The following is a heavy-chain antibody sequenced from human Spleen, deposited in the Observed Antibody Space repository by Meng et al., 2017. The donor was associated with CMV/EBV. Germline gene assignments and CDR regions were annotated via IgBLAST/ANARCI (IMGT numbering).Heavy chain of an antibody. Sequence: SETLSLTCAVYGESFSAYYWSWIRQPPGKGLEWIGEINHSESTNYNPSLKSRVTMSVDTSKNQFSLKLSSVTAADTAVYYCARAGTFHCSGGTCNHYFDYWGQGTLVTISS. CDR3: ARAGTFHCSGGTCNHYFDY. J-gene: IGHJ4*02. CDR1: GESFSAYY. V-gene: IGHV4-34*01. D-gene: IGHD2-15*01. CDR2: INHSEST.